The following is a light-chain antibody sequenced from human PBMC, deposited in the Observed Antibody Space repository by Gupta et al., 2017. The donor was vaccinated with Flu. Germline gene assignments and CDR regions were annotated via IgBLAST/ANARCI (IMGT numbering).Light chain of an antibody. V-gene: IGLV1-51*01. CDR2: DDD. J-gene: IGLJ2*01. Sequence: KVTITCSGSTSNVGNNDVCWFQQPPETAPNFLIYDDDRRHSGIPDRFSGSKYGTSATLSTAGLQTGDEADYYWATWDSSRSAVVFGGGTKLTVL. CDR3: ATWDSSRSAVV. CDR1: TSNVGNND.